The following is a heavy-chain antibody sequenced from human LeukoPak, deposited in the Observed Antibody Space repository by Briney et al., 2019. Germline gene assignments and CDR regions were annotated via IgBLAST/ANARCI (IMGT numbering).Heavy chain of an antibody. CDR2: ISSDESGR. D-gene: IGHD5-18*01. CDR1: GFTFINYW. Sequence: GGSLRLSCAASGFTFINYWMHWVRQAPGKGLVWVSRISSDESGRSYADSVKGRFTISRDNAKNTLYLQMDSLRAEDTAVYYCARRGMYSYGPGDYWGQGTLVTVSS. CDR3: ARRGMYSYGPGDY. J-gene: IGHJ4*02. V-gene: IGHV3-74*01.